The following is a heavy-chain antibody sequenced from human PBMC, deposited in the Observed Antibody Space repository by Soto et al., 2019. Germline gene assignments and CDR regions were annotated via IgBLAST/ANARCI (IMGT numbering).Heavy chain of an antibody. V-gene: IGHV1-69*12. CDR3: ARARNDNYYYGMDV. CDR2: IIPIFGTA. J-gene: IGHJ6*02. Sequence: QVQLVQSGAEVKKPGSPVKVSCKASGGTFSRYGISWVRQAPGQGLEWMGGIIPIFGTANYAQKFQGRVTITADESTSTAYMELSSLRSEDTAVDYCARARNDNYYYGMDVWGQGTTVTVSS. D-gene: IGHD3-22*01. CDR1: GGTFSRYG.